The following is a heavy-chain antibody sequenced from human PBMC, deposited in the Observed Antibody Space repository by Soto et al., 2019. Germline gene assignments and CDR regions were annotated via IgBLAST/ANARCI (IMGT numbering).Heavy chain of an antibody. CDR2: ISAYNGNT. CDR3: ARVVLKGGAGSWRFDP. Sequence: GASVKVSCNASGYTFTSYGMTWVRQAPGHGLEWMGWISAYNGNTNYAQKLQGRVTMTTDTSTSTAYMELRSLRSDDTAVYYCARVVLKGGAGSWRFDPWGQGTLVTVSS. CDR1: GYTFTSYG. V-gene: IGHV1-18*01. D-gene: IGHD6-13*01. J-gene: IGHJ5*02.